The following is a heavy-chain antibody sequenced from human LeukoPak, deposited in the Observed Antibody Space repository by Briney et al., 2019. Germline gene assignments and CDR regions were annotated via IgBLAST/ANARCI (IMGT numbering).Heavy chain of an antibody. D-gene: IGHD1-26*01. CDR1: GFTFEIYW. CDR2: IRKDGSEK. CDR3: ARHWEGVESDAFDI. V-gene: IGHV3-7*01. J-gene: IGHJ3*02. Sequence: GGSLRLSCAASGFTFEIYWMSWVRQAPGKGLEWVANIRKDGSEKNYVDSVKGRFTISRDNAKNALYLQMNSLRADDTALYYCARHWEGVESDAFDIWGQGTMVTVSS.